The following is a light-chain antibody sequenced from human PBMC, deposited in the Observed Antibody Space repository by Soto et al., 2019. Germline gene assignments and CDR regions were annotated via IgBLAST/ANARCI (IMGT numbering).Light chain of an antibody. CDR3: SSYTSSRAYV. V-gene: IGLV2-14*01. CDR2: EVS. CDR1: SSDVGGYNY. Sequence: SVLTQPASVSGSPGQSITISCTGTSSDVGGYNYVSWYQQQSGKAPKLMIHEVSNRPSGVSNRFSGSKSGNTASPTISGLQAEEEADYYCSSYTSSRAYVFGIGTKVTVL. J-gene: IGLJ1*01.